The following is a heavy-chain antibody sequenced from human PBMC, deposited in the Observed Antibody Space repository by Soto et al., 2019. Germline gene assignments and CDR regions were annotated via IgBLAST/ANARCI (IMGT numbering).Heavy chain of an antibody. CDR3: ARAASYYDILTGHRYYFDY. J-gene: IGHJ4*02. V-gene: IGHV4-34*01. CDR1: GGSFSGYY. CDR2: INHSGST. Sequence: PSETLSLTCAVYGGSFSGYYWSWIRQPPGKGLEWIGEINHSGSTNYNPSLKSRVTISVDTSKNQFSLKLSSVTAADTAVYYCARAASYYDILTGHRYYFDYWGQGTLVTVSS. D-gene: IGHD3-9*01.